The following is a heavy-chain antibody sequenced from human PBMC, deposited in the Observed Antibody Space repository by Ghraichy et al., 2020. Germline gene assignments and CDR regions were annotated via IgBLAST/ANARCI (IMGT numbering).Heavy chain of an antibody. CDR3: ARVYSYYYGMDV. CDR2: ISWNSESI. CDR1: GFSFDAYA. Sequence: SLNISCAASGFSFDAYAMHWVRQAPGKGLEWVSGISWNSESIQYADSVKGRFTISRDNGKNSLYLQMNSLRHEDTALYFCARVYSYYYGMDVWGQGTTVTVSS. V-gene: IGHV3-9*01. J-gene: IGHJ6*02.